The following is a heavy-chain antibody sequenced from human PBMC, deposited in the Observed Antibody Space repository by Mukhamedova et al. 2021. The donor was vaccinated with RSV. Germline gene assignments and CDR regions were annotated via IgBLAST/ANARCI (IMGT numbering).Heavy chain of an antibody. CDR2: NE. Sequence: NEYYADSVKGRFTIFRDNSKNTLYLQMNSLRAEDTAVYDCARPSYHYGSGSYYNGGRWYFDLWGRGTLVIVSS. V-gene: IGHV3-30*01. CDR3: ARPSYHYGSGSYYNGGRWYFDL. D-gene: IGHD3-10*01. J-gene: IGHJ2*01.